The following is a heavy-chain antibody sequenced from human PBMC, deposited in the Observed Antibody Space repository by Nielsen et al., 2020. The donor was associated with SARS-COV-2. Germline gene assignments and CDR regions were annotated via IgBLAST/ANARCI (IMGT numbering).Heavy chain of an antibody. V-gene: IGHV3-23*01. D-gene: IGHD2-15*01. CDR3: ARPHPGYCSGGSCYPDY. J-gene: IGHJ4*02. CDR2: ISGSGGST. CDR1: GFTFSSYA. Sequence: GESLKISCAASGFTFSSYAMSWVRQAPGKGLEWVSAISGSGGSTYYADSVKGRFTISRDNSKNTLYLQMNSLRAEDTAVYYCARPHPGYCSGGSCYPDYWGQGTLVTVSS.